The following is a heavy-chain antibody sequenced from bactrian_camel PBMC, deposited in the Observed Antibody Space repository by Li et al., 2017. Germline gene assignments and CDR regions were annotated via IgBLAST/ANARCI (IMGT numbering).Heavy chain of an antibody. CDR1: ALIYRTS. Sequence: HVQLVESGGGLVQPGGSLRLSCAASALIYRTSMGWFRQAPGKERESVAVLWIGGATTSYADSVKGRFIITRDKAKDLVYLQMNGLQPEDTGIYYCAADQLYGTCRDVLDFPARGQGTQVTVS. D-gene: IGHD6*01. CDR3: AADQLYGTCRDVLDFPA. CDR2: LWIGGATT. V-gene: IGHV3S53*01. J-gene: IGHJ4*01.